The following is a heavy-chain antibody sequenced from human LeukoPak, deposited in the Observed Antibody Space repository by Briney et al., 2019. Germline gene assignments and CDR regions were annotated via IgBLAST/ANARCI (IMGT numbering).Heavy chain of an antibody. D-gene: IGHD5-18*01. CDR1: GVSSSGYY. V-gene: IGHV4-34*01. CDR2: INHSGST. Sequence: SETLSLTCAVYGVSSSGYYWSWIRQPPGKGLEWIGEINHSGSTNYNPSLKSRVTISVDTSKNQFSLKLSSVTAADTAVYYCARVHAWIQLWYLKDPHWYFDLWGRGTLVTVSS. J-gene: IGHJ2*01. CDR3: ARVHAWIQLWYLKDPHWYFDL.